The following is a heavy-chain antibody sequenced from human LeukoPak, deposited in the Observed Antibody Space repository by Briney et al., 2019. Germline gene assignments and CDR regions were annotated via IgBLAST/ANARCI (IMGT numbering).Heavy chain of an antibody. CDR1: GFILSNYG. CDR3: ARDLHSGAYTFDY. J-gene: IGHJ4*02. D-gene: IGHD1-26*01. V-gene: IGHV3-48*02. Sequence: GGSLRLSCAASGFILSNYGMHWVRQAPGKGLEWVSYISGSSSTIHYADSVKGRFTVSRDSARNSLYLQMNSLRDGDTALYYCARDLHSGAYTFDYWGQGTLVTVSS. CDR2: ISGSSSTI.